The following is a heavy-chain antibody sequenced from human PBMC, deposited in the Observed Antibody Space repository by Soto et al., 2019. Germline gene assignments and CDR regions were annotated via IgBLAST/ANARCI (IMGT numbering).Heavy chain of an antibody. CDR3: AKEKKGYSSGWYGGLDY. D-gene: IGHD6-19*01. J-gene: IGHJ4*02. V-gene: IGHV3-30*18. CDR2: ISYDGSNK. CDR1: VFTFSSYG. Sequence: QVQLVESGGGVVQPGRSLRLSCAASVFTFSSYGMHWVRQAPGKGLERVAVISYDGSNKYYADSVKGRFTISRDNSKNTLYLQMNSLRAEDTAVYYCAKEKKGYSSGWYGGLDYWGQGTLVTVSS.